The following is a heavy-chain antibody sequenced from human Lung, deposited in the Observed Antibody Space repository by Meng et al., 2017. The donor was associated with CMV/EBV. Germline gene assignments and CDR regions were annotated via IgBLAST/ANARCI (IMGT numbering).Heavy chain of an antibody. CDR3: ARGLWSGIKGWFDP. Sequence: ASVKVSCKASGYTFTSYDINWVRQATGQGLEWMGWMNPNSGNTGYAQKFQGRVTMTRNTSISTAYMELSSLRSEDTAVYYCARGLWSGIKGWFDPWGQGNXVTVDS. D-gene: IGHD3-3*01. CDR1: GYTFTSYD. J-gene: IGHJ5*02. V-gene: IGHV1-8*01. CDR2: MNPNSGNT.